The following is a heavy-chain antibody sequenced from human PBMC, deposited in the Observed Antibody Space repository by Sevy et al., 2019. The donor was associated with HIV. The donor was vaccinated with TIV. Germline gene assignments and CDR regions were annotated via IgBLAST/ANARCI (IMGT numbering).Heavy chain of an antibody. D-gene: IGHD3-3*01. Sequence: GGSLRLSCAASGFTFSSYEMNWVRQAPGKGLEWVSYISSSGSTIYYADSVKGRFTISRDNAKNSLYLQMNSLRAEDTAVYYCARDLSSLTIFGVVIMDYYYYGIDVWGQGTTVTVSS. CDR3: ARDLSSLTIFGVVIMDYYYYGIDV. CDR2: ISSSGSTI. V-gene: IGHV3-48*03. J-gene: IGHJ6*02. CDR1: GFTFSSYE.